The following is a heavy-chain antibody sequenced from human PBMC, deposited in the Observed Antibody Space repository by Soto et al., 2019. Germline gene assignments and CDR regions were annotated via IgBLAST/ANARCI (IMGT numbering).Heavy chain of an antibody. Sequence: EVQLVQSGAEVKKPGASLRISCKGSGYSFNSYWISWVRQMPGKGLEWMGRIDPSDTYTNYTPSFQGHVTISADKSISTAYLQWSSLKASDTAMYYCARQARSGMGPWNYYYGMDDWGQGTTVTVSS. V-gene: IGHV5-10-1*03. J-gene: IGHJ6*02. CDR1: GYSFNSYW. D-gene: IGHD3-10*01. CDR2: IDPSDTYT. CDR3: ARQARSGMGPWNYYYGMDD.